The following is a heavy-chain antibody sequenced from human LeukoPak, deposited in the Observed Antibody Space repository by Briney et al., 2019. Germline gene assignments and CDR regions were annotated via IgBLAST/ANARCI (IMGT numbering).Heavy chain of an antibody. Sequence: PSETLSLTCTVSGGSISSYYWSWIRQPAGKGLEWIGRIYTSGSTSYNPSLKSRVTMSVDTSKNQFSLKLSSVTAADTAVYYCARVVRLSIPAAHRSYYYYYMDVWGKGTAVTVSS. CDR2: IYTSGST. V-gene: IGHV4-4*07. CDR1: GGSISSYY. CDR3: ARVVRLSIPAAHRSYYYYYMDV. J-gene: IGHJ6*03. D-gene: IGHD2-2*01.